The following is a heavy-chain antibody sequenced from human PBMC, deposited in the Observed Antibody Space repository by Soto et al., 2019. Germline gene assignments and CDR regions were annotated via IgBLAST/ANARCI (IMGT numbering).Heavy chain of an antibody. CDR3: ATSYNSGWYGAFDI. V-gene: IGHV1-18*01. CDR2: ISAYNGNT. Sequence: ASVKVSCKASGYTFTSYGISWVRQAPGQGLEWMGWISAYNGNTNYAQKLQGRVTMTTDTSTSTAYMELRSLRSDDTAVYYCATSYNSGWYGAFDIWGQGTMVTVSS. J-gene: IGHJ3*02. D-gene: IGHD6-19*01. CDR1: GYTFTSYG.